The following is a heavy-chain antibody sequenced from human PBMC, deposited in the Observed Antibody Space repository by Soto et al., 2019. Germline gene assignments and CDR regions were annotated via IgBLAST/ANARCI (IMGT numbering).Heavy chain of an antibody. Sequence: WGSLRLSCAASWFTVSGDYVSLVRQAPGKGLECVSVIHFGGNTYYADSVKGRFTVSRDNSKNTLYLQMNSLRVEDTAIYFCTKVSPKWLVHEYWGQGTLVIVSS. V-gene: IGHV3-53*01. D-gene: IGHD6-19*01. CDR1: WFTVSGDY. J-gene: IGHJ4*02. CDR3: TKVSPKWLVHEY. CDR2: IHFGGNT.